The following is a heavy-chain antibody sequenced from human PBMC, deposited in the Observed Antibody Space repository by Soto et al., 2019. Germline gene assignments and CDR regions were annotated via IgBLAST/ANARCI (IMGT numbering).Heavy chain of an antibody. J-gene: IGHJ6*02. CDR1: GGTFSSYA. CDR2: IIPIFGTA. V-gene: IGHV1-69*13. Sequence: SVKVSCKASGGTFSSYAISWVLQAPGQGLEWMGGIIPIFGTANYAQKFQGRVTITADESTSTAYMELSSLRSEDTAVYYCASDLGYYYGMDVWGQGTTVTVSS. CDR3: ASDLGYYYGMDV.